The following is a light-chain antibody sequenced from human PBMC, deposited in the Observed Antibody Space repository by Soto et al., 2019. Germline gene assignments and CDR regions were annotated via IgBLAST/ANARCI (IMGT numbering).Light chain of an antibody. CDR1: QSVSST. J-gene: IGKJ1*01. V-gene: IGKV3-15*01. Sequence: AKSPATLSVSLWERATLSCGARQSVSSTLSRYQQKPGQAPRLLIYGASTRATGSPARFISSGSGTEFTLPISSLQSEDVAVDYCQQYNNWPSWTFGQGTKVDIK. CDR2: GAS. CDR3: QQYNNWPSWT.